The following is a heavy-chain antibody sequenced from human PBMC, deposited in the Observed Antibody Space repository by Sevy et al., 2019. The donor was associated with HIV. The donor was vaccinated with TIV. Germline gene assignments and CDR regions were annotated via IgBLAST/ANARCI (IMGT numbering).Heavy chain of an antibody. D-gene: IGHD3-22*01. CDR3: ARGPDYYDRSGYYYQ. CDR2: ISSSSTYI. J-gene: IGHJ4*02. CDR1: GFTFSSYS. Sequence: GGSLRLSCAASGFTFSSYSMHWVRQAPGKGVEWVSSISSSSTYIYYADSVKGRFTISRDNAKNSLYLQMNSLRAEDTAVYYCARGPDYYDRSGYYYQWGQGTLVTVSS. V-gene: IGHV3-21*01.